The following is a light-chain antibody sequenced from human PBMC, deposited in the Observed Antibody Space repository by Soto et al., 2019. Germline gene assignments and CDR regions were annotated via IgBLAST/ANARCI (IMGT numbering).Light chain of an antibody. J-gene: IGKJ3*01. V-gene: IGKV3-15*01. CDR3: QQYGSSLFT. CDR1: RSVSSS. Sequence: EIVMTQSPATLSVSPGQRATLSCRASRSVSSSLAWYQQKPGQAPRLLIYDASTRATGIPARFSGSGSGTEFTLTIGSLQSEDFAVYYCQQYGSSLFTFGPGTKVDFK. CDR2: DAS.